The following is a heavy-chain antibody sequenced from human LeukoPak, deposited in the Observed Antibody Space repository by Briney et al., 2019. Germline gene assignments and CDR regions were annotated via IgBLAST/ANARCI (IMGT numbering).Heavy chain of an antibody. CDR1: GGSISTSSYY. J-gene: IGHJ4*02. D-gene: IGHD4/OR15-4a*01. CDR3: ARDSGYGADY. V-gene: IGHV4-39*07. CDR2: IYYSGST. Sequence: SETLSLTCTVSGGSISTSSYYWGWTRQPPGKGLECIGNIYYSGSTYYNPSLKSRVTISVDTSKNQFSLKLSSVTAADTAVYYCARDSGYGADYWGQGTLVTVSS.